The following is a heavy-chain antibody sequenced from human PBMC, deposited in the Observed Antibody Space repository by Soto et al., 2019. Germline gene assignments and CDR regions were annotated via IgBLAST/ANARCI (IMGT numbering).Heavy chain of an antibody. J-gene: IGHJ3*02. V-gene: IGHV6-1*01. CDR3: ARQDPIAVAGTGVFDI. Sequence: SQTLSLTCAISGDSVSSNSAAWNWIRQSPSRGLEWLGRTYYRSKWYNDYAVSVKSRITINPDTSKNQFSLQLNSVTPEDTAVYYCARQDPIAVAGTGVFDIWGQGTMVTVSS. D-gene: IGHD6-19*01. CDR2: TYYRSKWYN. CDR1: GDSVSSNSAA.